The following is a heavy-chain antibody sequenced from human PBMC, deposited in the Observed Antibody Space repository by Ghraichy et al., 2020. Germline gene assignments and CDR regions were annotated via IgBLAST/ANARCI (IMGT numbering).Heavy chain of an antibody. CDR2: MNPNSGNT. Sequence: ASVKVSSKASGYTFTSYDINWVRQATGQGLEWMGWMNPNSGNTGYAQKIQGRVTMTRNTSISTAYMELSSLRSEDTAVYYCARGGYCSGGSCYSTLDYWGQGTLVTVSS. D-gene: IGHD2-15*01. V-gene: IGHV1-8*01. CDR1: GYTFTSYD. J-gene: IGHJ4*02. CDR3: ARGGYCSGGSCYSTLDY.